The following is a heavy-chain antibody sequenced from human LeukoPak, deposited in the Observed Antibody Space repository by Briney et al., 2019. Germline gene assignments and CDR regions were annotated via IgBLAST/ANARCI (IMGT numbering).Heavy chain of an antibody. Sequence: PSQTLSLTCTVSGGSISSGDYYWSWIRQPPGKGLEWIGYIYYSGSTNYNPSLKSRVTISVDTSKNQFSLKLSSVTAADTAVYYCARDSGYSSSWRSYYYYGMDVWGQGTTVTVSS. J-gene: IGHJ6*02. CDR1: GGSISSGDYY. V-gene: IGHV4-30-4*01. CDR2: IYYSGST. D-gene: IGHD6-13*01. CDR3: ARDSGYSSSWRSYYYYGMDV.